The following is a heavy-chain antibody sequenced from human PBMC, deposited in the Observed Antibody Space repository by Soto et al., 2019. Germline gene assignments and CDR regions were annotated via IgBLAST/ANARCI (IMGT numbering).Heavy chain of an antibody. CDR2: IYYSGST. V-gene: IGHV4-59*01. CDR3: ARDASRWSGSMDG. J-gene: IGHJ6*02. D-gene: IGHD3-3*01. Sequence: SGTLALTCTVSGGSISSYYWSWIRQPPGTGLEWIGYIYYSGSTNYNPSLKSRVTISVDTSKNQFSLKLSSVTAADTAVYYCARDASRWSGSMDGCGQGTTVTFAS. CDR1: GGSISSYY.